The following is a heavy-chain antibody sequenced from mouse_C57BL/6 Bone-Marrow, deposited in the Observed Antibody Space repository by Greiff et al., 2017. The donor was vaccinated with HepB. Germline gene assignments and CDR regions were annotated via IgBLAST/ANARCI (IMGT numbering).Heavy chain of an antibody. CDR3: ARDNHYGSSYGY. D-gene: IGHD1-1*01. CDR1: GFTFSSYA. J-gene: IGHJ2*01. CDR2: ISDGGSYT. Sequence: EVHLVESGGGLVKPGGSLKLSCAASGFTFSSYAMSWVRQTPEKRLEWVATISDGGSYTYYPDNVKGRFTISRDNAKNNLYLQMSHLKSEDTAMYYCARDNHYGSSYGYWGQGTTLTVSS. V-gene: IGHV5-4*01.